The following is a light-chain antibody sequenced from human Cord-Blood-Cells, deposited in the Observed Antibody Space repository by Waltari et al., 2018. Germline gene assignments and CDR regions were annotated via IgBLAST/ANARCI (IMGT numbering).Light chain of an antibody. V-gene: IGLV2-8*01. Sequence: QSALTQPPSASGSPGPSVTISCTGTSSDVGGYTFVPCDQQHPGKAPKLMIYEVSTRPSGVPDRFSGSKSGNTASLTVSGLQAEDEADYYCSSYAGSNNWVFGGGTKLTVL. CDR1: SSDVGGYTF. CDR2: EVS. J-gene: IGLJ3*02. CDR3: SSYAGSNNWV.